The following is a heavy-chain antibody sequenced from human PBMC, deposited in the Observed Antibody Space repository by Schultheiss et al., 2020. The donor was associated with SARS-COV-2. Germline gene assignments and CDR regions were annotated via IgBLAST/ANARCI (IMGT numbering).Heavy chain of an antibody. CDR2: IYSSGTT. CDR3: ARESVTMVRGGGQYDVIDI. CDR1: GGSISSYY. V-gene: IGHV4-59*12. J-gene: IGHJ3*02. Sequence: SETLSLTCTVSGGSISSYYWSWIRQPPGKGLEWIGYIYSSGTTHYNPSLKSRVTISVDTSKNQFSLKLSSVTAADTAVYYCARESVTMVRGGGQYDVIDIWGQGTMVTVSS. D-gene: IGHD3-10*01.